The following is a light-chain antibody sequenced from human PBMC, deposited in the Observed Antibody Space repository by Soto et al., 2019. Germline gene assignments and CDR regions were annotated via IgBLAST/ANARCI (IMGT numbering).Light chain of an antibody. CDR2: GVS. J-gene: IGLJ2*01. CDR1: SSDVGGYNY. V-gene: IGLV2-14*01. CDR3: GSYTSSSTVL. Sequence: QSALTQPASVSGPPGQSITISCTGTSSDVGGYNYVSWYQQHPGKAPKLMIYGVSNRPSGVSNRFSASKSGNTASLTISGLQAEDEADYYCGSYTSSSTVLFGGGTKLTVL.